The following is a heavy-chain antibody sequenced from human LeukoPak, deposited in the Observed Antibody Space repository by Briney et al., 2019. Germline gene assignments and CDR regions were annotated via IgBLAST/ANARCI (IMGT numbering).Heavy chain of an antibody. J-gene: IGHJ3*01. CDR1: GGSISSNNW. V-gene: IGHV4-4*02. D-gene: IGHD3-10*01. CDR2: IYHSGST. Sequence: PAGTLCLTCAGSGGSISSNNWWSWVRQPPGKGLEWIGEIYHSGSTDYNPSLESRVTMSVDKSKNQFSLKLTSVTAADTAVYYCARGFYGSGSYSSPGFHAFDVWGQGTMVTVSS. CDR3: ARGFYGSGSYSSPGFHAFDV.